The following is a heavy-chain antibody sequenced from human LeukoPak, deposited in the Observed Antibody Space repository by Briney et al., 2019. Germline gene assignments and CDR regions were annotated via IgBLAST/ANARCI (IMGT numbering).Heavy chain of an antibody. CDR3: ARNTSGCYPLDY. CDR2: IYHSGST. D-gene: IGHD6-19*01. V-gene: IGHV4-59*01. CDR1: GGSISSNY. J-gene: IGHJ4*02. Sequence: SETLSLTCTVSGGSISSNYWSWIRQPPGKGLEWIGYIYHSGSTNYNPSLKSRVTISLDTSKNQFSLKLSSVTAADAAVYYCARNTSGCYPLDYGAQGTLVTVSS.